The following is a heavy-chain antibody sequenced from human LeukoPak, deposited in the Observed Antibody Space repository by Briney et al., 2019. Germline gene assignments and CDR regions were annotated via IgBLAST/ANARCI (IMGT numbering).Heavy chain of an antibody. D-gene: IGHD2-8*01. CDR1: GFTFSSYA. CDR3: AREKIGVLMGGFDP. V-gene: IGHV3-30*04. CDR2: ISYDGSNK. Sequence: GGSLRLSCAASGFTFSSYAMHWVRQAPGKGLEWVAVISYDGSNKYYADSVKGRFTISRDNSKNTLYLQMNSLRAEDTAVYYCAREKIGVLMGGFDPWGQGTLVTVSS. J-gene: IGHJ5*02.